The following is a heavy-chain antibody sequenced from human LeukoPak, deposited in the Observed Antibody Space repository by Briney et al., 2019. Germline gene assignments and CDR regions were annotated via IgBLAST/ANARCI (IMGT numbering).Heavy chain of an antibody. Sequence: SETLSLTCAVYGGSFSGYYWSWVRQPPGKGLEWVGDISHSGSTNYNPSLKSRVTISVDTSKNQFSLNLSSVTAADTAVYYCARDLSRGSYYYFDYWGQGTLVTVSS. CDR1: GGSFSGYY. J-gene: IGHJ4*02. CDR2: ISHSGST. D-gene: IGHD3-10*01. V-gene: IGHV4-34*01. CDR3: ARDLSRGSYYYFDY.